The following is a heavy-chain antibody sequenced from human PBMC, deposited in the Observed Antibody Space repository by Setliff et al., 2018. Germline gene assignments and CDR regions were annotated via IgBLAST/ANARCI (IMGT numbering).Heavy chain of an antibody. V-gene: IGHV1-69*13. D-gene: IGHD3-3*01. CDR1: GGAFSSYA. Sequence: SVKVSCKASGGAFSSYAISWVRQAPGQGLEWMGGIIPIFGTANYAQKFQGRVTITADEATSTAYIELSSLSSEDTAVYYCASSRDYNFWSGYYSPLYYWGQGTLVTVSS. J-gene: IGHJ4*02. CDR2: IIPIFGTA. CDR3: ASSRDYNFWSGYYSPLYY.